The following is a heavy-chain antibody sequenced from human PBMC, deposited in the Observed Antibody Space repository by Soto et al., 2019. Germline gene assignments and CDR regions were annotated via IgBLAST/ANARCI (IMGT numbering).Heavy chain of an antibody. CDR1: GFTFSSYA. Sequence: GGSLRLSCAASGFTFSSYAMSWVRQAPGKGLEWVSAISGSGGSTYYADSVKGRFTISRDNSKNTLYLQMNSLRAEDTAVYYCAKMKRYDILTGPDAFDIWGQGTMVTVSS. D-gene: IGHD3-9*01. CDR3: AKMKRYDILTGPDAFDI. CDR2: ISGSGGST. J-gene: IGHJ3*02. V-gene: IGHV3-23*01.